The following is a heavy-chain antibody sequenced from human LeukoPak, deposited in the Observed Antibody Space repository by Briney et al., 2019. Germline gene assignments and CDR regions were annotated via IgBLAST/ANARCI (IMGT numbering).Heavy chain of an antibody. Sequence: PGGSLRLSCAASGFTFSSYGMHWVRQAPGKGLEWVSYISSSGSTIYYADSLKGRFTISRDNAKNSLYLQMNSLRAEDTAVYYCSEPGITMIGGVWGKGTTVTISS. V-gene: IGHV3-48*04. J-gene: IGHJ6*04. CDR1: GFTFSSYG. D-gene: IGHD3-10*02. CDR3: SEPGITMIGGV. CDR2: ISSSGSTI.